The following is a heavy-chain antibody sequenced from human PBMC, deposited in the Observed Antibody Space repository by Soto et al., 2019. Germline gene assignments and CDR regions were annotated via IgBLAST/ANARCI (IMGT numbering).Heavy chain of an antibody. CDR3: ARDGSYYYGSGSPSNWFDP. V-gene: IGHV4-59*01. J-gene: IGHJ5*02. CDR2: IYYSGST. D-gene: IGHD3-10*01. Sequence: SETLSLTCTFSGGSISSYYWSWIRQPPGKGLEWIGYIYYSGSTNYNPSLKSRVTISVDTSKNQFSLKLSSVTAADTAVYYCARDGSYYYGSGSPSNWFDPWGQGTLVTVSS. CDR1: GGSISSYY.